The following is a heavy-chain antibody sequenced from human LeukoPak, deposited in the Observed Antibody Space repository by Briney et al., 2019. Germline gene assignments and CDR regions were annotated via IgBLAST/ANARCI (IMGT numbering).Heavy chain of an antibody. CDR3: AREDWNYGYFDY. CDR1: GFTFSSYG. Sequence: GGSLRLSCAASGFTFSSYGMHWVRQAPGKGLEWVSSISSSSSYIYYADSVKGRFTISRDNAKNSLYLQMNSLRAEDTAVYYCAREDWNYGYFDYWGQGTLVTVSS. CDR2: ISSSSSYI. J-gene: IGHJ4*02. D-gene: IGHD1-7*01. V-gene: IGHV3-21*01.